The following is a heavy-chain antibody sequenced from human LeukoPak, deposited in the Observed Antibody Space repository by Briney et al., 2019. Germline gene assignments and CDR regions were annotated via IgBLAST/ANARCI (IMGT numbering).Heavy chain of an antibody. J-gene: IGHJ3*01. CDR3: ARHVTGTTNAFDV. Sequence: PSETLSLTCTVSGGXISSYYCSWIRQPPGKGLEWLGYIYYTGSTKYNPSLKSRVTISIDTSKNQFSLKLTSVTAADTAVYHCARHVTGTTNAFDVWGQGTMVSVSS. CDR1: GGXISSYY. D-gene: IGHD1-7*01. CDR2: IYYTGST. V-gene: IGHV4-59*08.